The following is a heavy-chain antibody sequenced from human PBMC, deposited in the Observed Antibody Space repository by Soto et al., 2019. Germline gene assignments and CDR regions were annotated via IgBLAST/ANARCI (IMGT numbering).Heavy chain of an antibody. CDR1: GGSISSGDYY. Sequence: SETLSLTCTVSGGSISSGDYYWSWIRQPPGKGLEWIGYIYYSGSTYYNPSLKSRVTISVDTSKNQFSLKLSSVTAADTAVYYCARDQSDSSGYYYWNWFDPWGQGTLVTVSS. CDR3: ARDQSDSSGYYYWNWFDP. D-gene: IGHD3-22*01. V-gene: IGHV4-30-4*01. CDR2: IYYSGST. J-gene: IGHJ5*02.